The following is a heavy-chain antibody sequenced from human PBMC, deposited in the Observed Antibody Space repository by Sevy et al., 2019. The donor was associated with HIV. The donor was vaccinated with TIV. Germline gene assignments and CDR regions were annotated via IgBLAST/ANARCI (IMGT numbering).Heavy chain of an antibody. V-gene: IGHV3-21*01. CDR3: ARDRLLYDFDY. Sequence: GESLKISCAASGFTFSSYSMNWVRQAPGKGLEWVSSISSSSSYIYYADSVKGRFTISRDNAKNSLYLQMNSLRAEDTAVYYCARDRLLYDFDYWGQGTLVTVSS. D-gene: IGHD2-8*01. CDR2: ISSSSSYI. J-gene: IGHJ4*02. CDR1: GFTFSSYS.